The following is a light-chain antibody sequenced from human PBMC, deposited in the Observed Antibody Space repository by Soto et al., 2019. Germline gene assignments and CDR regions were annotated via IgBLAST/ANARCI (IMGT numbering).Light chain of an antibody. CDR1: SSDIGAYNR. J-gene: IGLJ2*01. Sequence: QSVLTQPPSVSGSPGQSVTISCTGTSSDIGAYNRVSWYQQPPGTAPKLMIYEVRDRTSGVPDRFSGSKSGNTASLTISGLQDEDEADYYCGSYTSSNTLILGGGTKLTVL. CDR3: GSYTSSNTLI. V-gene: IGLV2-18*02. CDR2: EVR.